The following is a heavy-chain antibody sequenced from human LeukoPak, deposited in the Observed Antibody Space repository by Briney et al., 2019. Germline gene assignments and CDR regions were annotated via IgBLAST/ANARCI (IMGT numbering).Heavy chain of an antibody. CDR1: GITLSNYG. CDR2: ISDSGGRT. D-gene: IGHD2-2*02. CDR3: ARGEYQLLYSGYFDY. J-gene: IGHJ4*02. V-gene: IGHV3-23*01. Sequence: GGSLRLSCAVSGITLSNYGMSWVRQAPGKGLEWVAGISDSGGRTNYADSVKGRFTISRDNAKNSLYLQMNSLRAEDTAVYYCARGEYQLLYSGYFDYWGQGTLVTVSS.